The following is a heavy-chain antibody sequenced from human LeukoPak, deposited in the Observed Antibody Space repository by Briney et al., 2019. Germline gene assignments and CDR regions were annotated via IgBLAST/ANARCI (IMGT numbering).Heavy chain of an antibody. CDR1: GFTFSNYA. Sequence: GGSLRLSCAASGFTFSNYAMSWVRQAPGKGLEWISGITSSGGSTYYADSVKGRFTMSRDNPKNTLYLQMNSLRAEDTAIYYCARDQSTGWYFNCWGQGTLVTVSS. J-gene: IGHJ4*02. D-gene: IGHD6-19*01. CDR2: ITSSGGST. V-gene: IGHV3-23*01. CDR3: ARDQSTGWYFNC.